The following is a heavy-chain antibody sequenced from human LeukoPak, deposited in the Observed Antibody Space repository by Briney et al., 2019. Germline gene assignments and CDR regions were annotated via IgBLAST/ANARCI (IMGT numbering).Heavy chain of an antibody. D-gene: IGHD1-26*01. CDR3: ARRGIVGPDY. CDR2: IYTSGST. J-gene: IGHJ4*02. Sequence: SETLFLTCTVSGGSISSYYWSWIRQPPGKGLEWIGYIYTSGSTNYNPSLKSRVTISVDTSKNQFSLKLSSVTAADTAVYYCARRGIVGPDYRGQGTLVTVSS. CDR1: GGSISSYY. V-gene: IGHV4-4*09.